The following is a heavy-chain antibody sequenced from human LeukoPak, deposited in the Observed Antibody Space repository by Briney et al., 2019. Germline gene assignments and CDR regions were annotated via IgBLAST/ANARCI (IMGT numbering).Heavy chain of an antibody. CDR3: ARGPIDMATDRPAEYFHH. V-gene: IGHV1-69*06. CDR2: IIPIFGAV. CDR1: VGTFNSYA. Sequence: SVTVSCKASVGTFNSYAISWVRLVPGQGLEWMGRIIPIFGAVDYAQKFQGRVTITADNSTSTAYMELISLKSEDTAVYYCARGPIDMATDRPAEYFHHWGQGTLVTVSS. D-gene: IGHD5-24*01. J-gene: IGHJ1*01.